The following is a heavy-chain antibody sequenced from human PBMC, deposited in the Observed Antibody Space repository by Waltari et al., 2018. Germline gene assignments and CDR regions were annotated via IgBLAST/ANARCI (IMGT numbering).Heavy chain of an antibody. CDR2: INWNSDSI. CDR1: GFPFDASA. J-gene: IGHJ5*02. V-gene: IGHV3-9*01. D-gene: IGHD3-3*01. CDR3: ARERHRLMEVGYLMALDP. Sequence: EVQLVESGGGLVHPGRSLRLSCAASGFPFDASAMHWVRQAPGKGLEWVAGINWNSDSIGYGDSVKGRFTISRDNARNSLYLQMNSLTTEDTAVYYCARERHRLMEVGYLMALDPWGQGTLVTVSS.